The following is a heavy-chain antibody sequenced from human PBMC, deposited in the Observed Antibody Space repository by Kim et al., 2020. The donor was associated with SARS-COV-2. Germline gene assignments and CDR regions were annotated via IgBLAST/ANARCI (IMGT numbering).Heavy chain of an antibody. Sequence: ASVKVSCKASGYTFTSYGISWVRQAPGQGLEWMGWISAYNGNTNYAQKLQGRVTMTTDTSMSTAYMELRSLRSDDTAVYYCASEGESYYYYGMDVWGQGTTVTVSS. CDR2: ISAYNGNT. D-gene: IGHD3-16*01. CDR3: ASEGESYYYYGMDV. J-gene: IGHJ6*02. V-gene: IGHV1-18*01. CDR1: GYTFTSYG.